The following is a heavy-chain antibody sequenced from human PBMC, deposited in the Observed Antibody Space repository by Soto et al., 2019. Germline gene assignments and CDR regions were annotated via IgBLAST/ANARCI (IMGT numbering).Heavy chain of an antibody. CDR3: ARDQGSSSPHPDY. CDR2: IYYSGST. CDR1: GGSISSGDYY. D-gene: IGHD6-6*01. Sequence: SSETLSLTCTVSGGSISSGDYYWSWIRQPPGKGLEWIGYIYYSGSTYYNPSLKSRVTISVDTSKNQFSLKLSSVTAADTAVYYCARDQGSSSPHPDYWGQGTLVTVSS. V-gene: IGHV4-30-4*01. J-gene: IGHJ4*02.